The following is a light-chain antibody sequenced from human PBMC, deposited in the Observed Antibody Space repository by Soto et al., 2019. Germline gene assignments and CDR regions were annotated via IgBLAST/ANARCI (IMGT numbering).Light chain of an antibody. J-gene: IGKJ3*01. CDR3: HQSYSTPDT. CDR2: AAS. Sequence: DIQMTQPPSSLSASVGDRVTITCRASQSISSYLNWYQQKPGKAPKLLIYAASSLQSGVQSRFSGSGSGTDFTLTICSLQPENFPTYSCHQSYSTPDTFGPAKKVVI. V-gene: IGKV1-39*01. CDR1: QSISSY.